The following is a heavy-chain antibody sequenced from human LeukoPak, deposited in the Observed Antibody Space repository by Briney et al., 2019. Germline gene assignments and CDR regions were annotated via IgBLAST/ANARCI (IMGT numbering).Heavy chain of an antibody. CDR1: GGTFSSYA. V-gene: IGHV1-69*13. CDR3: ARELVDSSSSSTYYYYYGMDV. J-gene: IGHJ6*02. D-gene: IGHD6-6*01. Sequence: SVKVSCKASGGTFSSYAISWVRQAPGQGLEWMGGIIPIFDTANYAQKFQGRVTITADESTSTAYMELSSLRSEDTAVYYCARELVDSSSSSTYYYYYGMDVWGQGTTVTVSS. CDR2: IIPIFDTA.